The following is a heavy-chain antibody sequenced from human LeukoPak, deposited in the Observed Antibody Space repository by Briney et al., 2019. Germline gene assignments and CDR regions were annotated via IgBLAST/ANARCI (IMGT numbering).Heavy chain of an antibody. CDR1: GLTVGINY. CDR3: ARAERQAPATGRSFRSSGWYMVDY. D-gene: IGHD6-19*01. V-gene: IGHV3-53*01. Sequence: PGGSLRLSCAASGLTVGINYMSWVRQAPGKGLEWVSFMYADGSTDYADSVKGRFTISRDNSKNTLYLQMNSLRAEDTAVYYCARAERQAPATGRSFRSSGWYMVDYWGQGTLVTVSS. CDR2: MYADGST. J-gene: IGHJ4*02.